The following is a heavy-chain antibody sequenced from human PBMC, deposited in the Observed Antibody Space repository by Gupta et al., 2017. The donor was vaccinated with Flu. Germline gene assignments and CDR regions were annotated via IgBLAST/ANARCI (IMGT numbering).Heavy chain of an antibody. J-gene: IGHJ4*02. Sequence: QVQLQESGPGLVKPSETLSLTCTVSGGSISSYYWSWIRQPPGKGLEWIGYIYYSGSTNYNPSLKSRVTISVDTSKNQFSLKLSSVTAADTAVYYCARGQQWLVRWGQGTLVTVSS. CDR2: IYYSGST. D-gene: IGHD6-19*01. V-gene: IGHV4-59*01. CDR1: GGSISSYY. CDR3: ARGQQWLVR.